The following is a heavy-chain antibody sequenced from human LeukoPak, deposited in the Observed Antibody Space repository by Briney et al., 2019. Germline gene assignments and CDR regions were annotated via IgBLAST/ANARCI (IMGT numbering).Heavy chain of an antibody. CDR1: GGTFSSYA. V-gene: IGHV1-69*05. CDR2: IIPIFGTA. J-gene: IGHJ4*02. CDR3: ARSNNYDFWSGNFDY. D-gene: IGHD3-3*01. Sequence: GSSVKVSCKASGGTFSSYAISWVRQAPGQGLEWMGGIIPIFGTANYAQKFQGRVTITTDESTSTAYMELSSLRSEDTAVYYCARSNNYDFWSGNFDYWGQGTLVTVSS.